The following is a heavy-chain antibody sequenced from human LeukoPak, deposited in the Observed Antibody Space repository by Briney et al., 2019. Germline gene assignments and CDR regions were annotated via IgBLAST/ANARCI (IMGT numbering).Heavy chain of an antibody. CDR1: GFTFSSYG. V-gene: IGHV3-30*02. CDR3: AKDGSGYYYVTYFDY. CDR2: IRYDGSNK. D-gene: IGHD3-22*01. J-gene: IGHJ4*02. Sequence: PGGSLRLSCAASGFTFSSYGMHWVRQAPGKGLEWVAFIRYDGSNKYYADSVKGRFTISRDNSKNTLYLQMNSLRAEDTAVYYCAKDGSGYYYVTYFDYWGQGTLVTVSS.